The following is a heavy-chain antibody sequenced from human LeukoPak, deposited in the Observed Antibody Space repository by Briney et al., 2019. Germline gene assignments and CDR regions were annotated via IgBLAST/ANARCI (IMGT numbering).Heavy chain of an antibody. Sequence: ASVKVSFKTSGYTFTTNDINWVRQATGQGREWMGWMNPNSGNTGYAQKFQGRVAITRNTSISTAYMELSSLRSEDTAVYYCARAYYDTSGYYYFDYWGQGSLVTVSS. CDR3: ARAYYDTSGYYYFDY. CDR1: GYTFTTND. CDR2: MNPNSGNT. J-gene: IGHJ4*02. V-gene: IGHV1-8*03. D-gene: IGHD3-22*01.